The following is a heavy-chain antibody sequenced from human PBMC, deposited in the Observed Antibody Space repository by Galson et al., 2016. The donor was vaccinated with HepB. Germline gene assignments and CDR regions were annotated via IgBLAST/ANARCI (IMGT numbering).Heavy chain of an antibody. CDR3: ARGALTGNWFDP. Sequence: SVKVSCKASGYTLSDYDLNWVRQAPGQGLEWMGWINPNSGDTGYVPKFQGRVTMTRNTSINTAYMELSSLRSEDTAVYFCARGALTGNWFDPWGQGTLVTVSA. D-gene: IGHD1-14*01. CDR1: GYTLSDYD. CDR2: INPNSGDT. V-gene: IGHV1-8*01. J-gene: IGHJ5*02.